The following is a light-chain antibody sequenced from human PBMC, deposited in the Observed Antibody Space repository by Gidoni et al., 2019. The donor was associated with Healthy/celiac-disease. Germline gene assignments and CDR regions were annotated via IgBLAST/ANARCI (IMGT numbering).Light chain of an antibody. J-gene: IGKJ3*01. CDR3: QQYNNWPLFT. V-gene: IGKV3-15*01. CDR1: QSVSSN. CDR2: GAS. Sequence: ELVMTQSPATLSVSPGERATLSCRASQSVSSNLAWYQQKPGQAPRLLIYGASTRATGIPARFSGSGSATEFTPTISSLQSEDFAVYYCQQYNNWPLFTFGPGTKVDIK.